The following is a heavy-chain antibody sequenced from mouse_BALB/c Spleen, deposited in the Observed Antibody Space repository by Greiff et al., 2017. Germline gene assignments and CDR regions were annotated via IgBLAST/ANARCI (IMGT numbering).Heavy chain of an antibody. CDR2: ISSGGST. CDR1: GFTFSSYA. CDR3: ARGGDSFYAMDY. J-gene: IGHJ4*01. Sequence: EVKLMESGGGLVKPGGSLKLSCAASGFTFSSYAMSWVRQTPVKRLEWVASISSGGSTYYPDSVKGRFTISRDNARNILYLQMSSLRSEDTAMYYCARGGDSFYAMDYWGQGTSVTVSS. V-gene: IGHV5-6-5*01.